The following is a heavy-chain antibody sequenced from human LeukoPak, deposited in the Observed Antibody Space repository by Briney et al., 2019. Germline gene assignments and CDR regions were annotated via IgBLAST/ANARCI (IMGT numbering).Heavy chain of an antibody. J-gene: IGHJ4*02. D-gene: IGHD6-13*01. Sequence: SETLSLTCTVSGDSISSYYWSWMRQTPGKGLEWIGFISHSGSTNYNPSLKSRVTISADTSKNQFSLNLSSVTAADTAMYYCARHRLIVAGTGTFDYWGQGTLVTVSS. V-gene: IGHV4-59*08. CDR3: ARHRLIVAGTGTFDY. CDR1: GDSISSYY. CDR2: ISHSGST.